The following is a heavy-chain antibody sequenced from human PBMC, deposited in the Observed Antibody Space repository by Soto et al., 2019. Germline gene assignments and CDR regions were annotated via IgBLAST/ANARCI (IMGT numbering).Heavy chain of an antibody. Sequence: GGSLRLSCAASGFTVNSNCMSWVRQAPGKGPEWISVIYSGDVTDYADSVKGRFSISRDNSKNTLYLQMNSLRAEDTAVYYCAKDLKGSSWYPNWFDPWGQGTLVTVSS. J-gene: IGHJ5*02. CDR2: IYSGDVT. CDR3: AKDLKGSSWYPNWFDP. V-gene: IGHV3-53*01. D-gene: IGHD6-13*01. CDR1: GFTVNSNC.